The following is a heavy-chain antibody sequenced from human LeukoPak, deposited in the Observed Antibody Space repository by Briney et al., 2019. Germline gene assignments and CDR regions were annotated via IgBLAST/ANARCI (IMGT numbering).Heavy chain of an antibody. CDR3: ARKNYDRYFDY. J-gene: IGHJ4*02. Sequence: PSETLSLTCAVYGGSFSGYYWSWIRQPPGKGLEWIGEINHSGSTNYNPSLKSRVTISVDTSKNQFSLKLSSVTAADTAVYYCARKNYDRYFDYWGQGTLVTVSS. CDR1: GGSFSGYY. CDR2: INHSGST. D-gene: IGHD3-22*01. V-gene: IGHV4-34*01.